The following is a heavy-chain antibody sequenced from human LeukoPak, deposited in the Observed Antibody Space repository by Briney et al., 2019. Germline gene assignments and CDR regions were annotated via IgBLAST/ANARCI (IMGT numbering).Heavy chain of an antibody. CDR3: ARVGEMATTPFDY. J-gene: IGHJ4*02. V-gene: IGHV3-23*01. CDR2: LTGGSDNS. CDR1: GFTFSSSA. D-gene: IGHD5-24*01. Sequence: GGSLRLSCAASGFTFSSSAMTWVRQAPGKGLEWVSSLTGGSDNSEHADSVKGRFSISRDNSKNTLYLQMNSLRAEDTAVYYCARVGEMATTPFDYWGQGTLVTVSS.